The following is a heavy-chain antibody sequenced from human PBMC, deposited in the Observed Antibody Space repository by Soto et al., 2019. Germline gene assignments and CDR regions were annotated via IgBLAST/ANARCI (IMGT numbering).Heavy chain of an antibody. V-gene: IGHV4-31*03. Sequence: PSETLSLTCTVSGGSISSGGYYWSWIRQHPGKGLEWIGYIYYSGSTYYNPSLKSRVTISVDTSKNQFSLKLSSVTAADTAVYYCARVDTAMVLDYWGQGTLVTVSS. CDR3: ARVDTAMVLDY. D-gene: IGHD5-18*01. J-gene: IGHJ4*02. CDR1: GGSISSGGYY. CDR2: IYYSGST.